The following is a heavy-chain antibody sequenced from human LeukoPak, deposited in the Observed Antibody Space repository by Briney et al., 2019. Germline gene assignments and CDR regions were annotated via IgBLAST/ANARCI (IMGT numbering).Heavy chain of an antibody. J-gene: IGHJ4*02. CDR2: VNPNSGGT. V-gene: IGHV1-2*02. Sequence: ASVTVSCKASGYTFTDYYMHWVRQAPGQGPEWMGWVNPNSGGTNYAQNFQGRVTMTRDTSISTAFMELNRLTSDDPAVYYCATPKTSSWYYWGQGSLVTVSS. CDR1: GYTFTDYY. CDR3: ATPKTSSWYY. D-gene: IGHD6-13*01.